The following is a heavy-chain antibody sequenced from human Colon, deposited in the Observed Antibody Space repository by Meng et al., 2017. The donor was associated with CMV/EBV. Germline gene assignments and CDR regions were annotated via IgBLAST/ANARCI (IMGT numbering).Heavy chain of an antibody. CDR3: AKDWHWGTPDYGMNV. J-gene: IGHJ6*02. V-gene: IGHV3-30*02. D-gene: IGHD7-27*01. Sequence: GESLAISCVGSGFAFSSYAMNWVRPAPGKGLEWVTFIRYDGSSSLYADSMRGRFSISRDNSKNTLYLQMNSVTTEDTAVYYCAKDWHWGTPDYGMNVWGQGSTVTVSS. CDR1: GFAFSSYA. CDR2: IRYDGSSS.